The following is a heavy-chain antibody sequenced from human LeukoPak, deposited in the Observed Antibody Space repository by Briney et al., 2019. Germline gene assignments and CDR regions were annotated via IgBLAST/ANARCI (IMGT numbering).Heavy chain of an antibody. Sequence: GGSLRLSCTASGFTFGDYPMNWVRQAPGKGLGWVGIIRNKAKGGKTDYAASVKGRFTISRDESKSIVYLQMNNLKTEDTAVYYCARDLGTTETGDDFWGQGTLVTVSS. CDR3: ARDLGTTETGDDF. CDR1: GFTFGDYP. V-gene: IGHV3-49*04. J-gene: IGHJ4*02. D-gene: IGHD4-17*01. CDR2: IRNKAKGGKT.